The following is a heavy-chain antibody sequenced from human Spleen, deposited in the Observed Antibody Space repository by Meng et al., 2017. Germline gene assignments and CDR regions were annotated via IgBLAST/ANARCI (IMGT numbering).Heavy chain of an antibody. D-gene: IGHD4-17*01. CDR1: GVSFTDSD. V-gene: IGHV3-73*01. CDR2: IRSKPKSYAA. Sequence: GESLKISCAVSGVSFTDSDIHWVRQASGKGLEWVCRIRSKPKSYAAAYAASVRGRFSISRDDSENTAYLQMNSLKTEDTAVYYCARGDYAGNWVDPWGQGTLVTVSS. J-gene: IGHJ5*02. CDR3: ARGDYAGNWVDP.